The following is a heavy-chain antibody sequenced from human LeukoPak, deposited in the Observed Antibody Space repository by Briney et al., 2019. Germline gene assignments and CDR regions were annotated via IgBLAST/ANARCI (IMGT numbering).Heavy chain of an antibody. CDR3: ARDATVGVPGTLYFDH. J-gene: IGHJ4*02. Sequence: PGGSLRLSCAASGFSFSTYEMNWVRQAPGKGLEWVSYIDATSGTIHYGDSGKGRFTIYRDNAKNSLYLQMNSLSVEDTAVYYCARDATVGVPGTLYFDHWGQGILVTVSS. CDR1: GFSFSTYE. D-gene: IGHD6-19*01. CDR2: IDATSGTI. V-gene: IGHV3-48*03.